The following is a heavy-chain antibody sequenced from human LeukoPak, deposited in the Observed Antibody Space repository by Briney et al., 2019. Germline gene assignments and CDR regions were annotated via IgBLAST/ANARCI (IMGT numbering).Heavy chain of an antibody. CDR2: ISSSSSYI. CDR3: AKIVDQWLVDY. D-gene: IGHD6-19*01. CDR1: GFTFSSYS. J-gene: IGHJ4*02. V-gene: IGHV3-21*01. Sequence: PGGSLRLSCAASGFTFSSYSMNWVRQAPGKGLEWVSSISSSSSYIYYADSVKGRFTISRDNSKNTLYLQMNSLRAEDTAVYYCAKIVDQWLVDYWGQGTLVTVSS.